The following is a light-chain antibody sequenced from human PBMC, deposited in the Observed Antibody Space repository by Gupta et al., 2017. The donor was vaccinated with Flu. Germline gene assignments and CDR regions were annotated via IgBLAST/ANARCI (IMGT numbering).Light chain of an antibody. J-gene: IGKJ4*01. Sequence: PSSLSASVGDRVTITCRASQDISNSLAWFQQKPGKAPKSLIYAASRLQSGVTSKFSGSGSGTDFTLTISSLQPEDFATYFCQQYKNYPLTFGGGTRVEIK. CDR1: QDISNS. CDR2: AAS. CDR3: QQYKNYPLT. V-gene: IGKV1-16*02.